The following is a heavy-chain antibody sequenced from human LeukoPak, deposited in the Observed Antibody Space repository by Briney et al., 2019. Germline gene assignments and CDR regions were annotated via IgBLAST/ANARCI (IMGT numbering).Heavy chain of an antibody. V-gene: IGHV4-59*08. J-gene: IGHJ2*01. CDR3: ARGGKAAVRFDL. CDR2: IYYSGNT. D-gene: IGHD2-15*01. Sequence: KPSETLSLTCTVSGGSISTYYWGWIRQPPGKALEYIGHIYYSGNTNYNPSLKSRVTMSVDTSNNQFSLKLTSVTAADTAVYYCARGGKAAVRFDLWGRGTLVTVSS. CDR1: GGSISTYY.